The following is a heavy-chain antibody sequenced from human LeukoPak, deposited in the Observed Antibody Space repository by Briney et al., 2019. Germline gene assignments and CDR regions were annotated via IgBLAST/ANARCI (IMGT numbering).Heavy chain of an antibody. Sequence: GGSLRLSCAASVFTFSIYWMSAGCQAPGKGLEWVAKIKQDGSEKYYVDSVKGRFTISRDNAKNSLYLQMNSLRAEDTAVYSLVRDAPSRAMDPPGPSDYCGQPTLVTVSS. CDR1: VFTFSIYW. D-gene: IGHD5-18*01. CDR3: VRDAPSRAMDPPGPSDY. J-gene: IGHJ4*02. V-gene: IGHV3-7*01. CDR2: IKQDGSEK.